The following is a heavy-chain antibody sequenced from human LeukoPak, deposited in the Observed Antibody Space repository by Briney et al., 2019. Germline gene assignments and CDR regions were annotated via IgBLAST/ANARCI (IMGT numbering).Heavy chain of an antibody. Sequence: ASVKVSCKASGYTFTGYYMHWVRQAPGQGLEWMGIINPSGGSTSYAQKFQGRVTMTRDMSTSTVYMELSSLRSEDTAVYYCAREGTGSAIAVAGNYFDYWGQGTLVTVSS. CDR1: GYTFTGYY. D-gene: IGHD6-19*01. CDR2: INPSGGST. V-gene: IGHV1-46*01. J-gene: IGHJ4*02. CDR3: AREGTGSAIAVAGNYFDY.